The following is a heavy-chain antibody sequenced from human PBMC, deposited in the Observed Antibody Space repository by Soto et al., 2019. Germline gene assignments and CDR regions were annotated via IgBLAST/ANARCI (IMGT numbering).Heavy chain of an antibody. Sequence: SVKVSCKASGGTFSSYTISWVRQAPGQGLEWMGRIIPILGIANYAQKFQGRVTITADKSTSTAYMELSSLRSEDTAVYYCARDPYDSSGYYYGHIWGQGTMVTVSS. CDR2: IIPILGIA. D-gene: IGHD3-22*01. J-gene: IGHJ3*02. CDR1: GGTFSSYT. V-gene: IGHV1-69*04. CDR3: ARDPYDSSGYYYGHI.